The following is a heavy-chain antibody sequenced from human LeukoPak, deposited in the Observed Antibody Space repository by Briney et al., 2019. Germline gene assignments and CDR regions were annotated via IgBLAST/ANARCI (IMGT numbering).Heavy chain of an antibody. CDR3: ARVGAALSFDY. D-gene: IGHD6-6*01. Sequence: SETLSLTCTVSGGSISNYYWSWIRQPAGKGLEWIGRIYSSGSTNYNPSLKSRVTMSVGSSKNHFSLKLSSVTAADTAVYYCARVGAALSFDYWGQGTLVTVSS. CDR1: GGSISNYY. V-gene: IGHV4-4*07. J-gene: IGHJ4*02. CDR2: IYSSGST.